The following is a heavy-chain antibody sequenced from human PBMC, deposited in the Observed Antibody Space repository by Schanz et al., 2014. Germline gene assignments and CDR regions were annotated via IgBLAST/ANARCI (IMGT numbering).Heavy chain of an antibody. J-gene: IGHJ4*02. D-gene: IGHD3-9*01. V-gene: IGHV3-64*04. CDR1: GFTFSSYA. CDR2: ITRSGGGT. Sequence: VQLVESGGYLVQPGGSLRLSCSASGFTFSSYAMHWVRQASGKGLEYVSAITRSGGGTYYSDSVKGRFTISRDNSKNTLYLQMNSLRAEDTAVYYCAKQIHYDILTVTRNWGQGTLVTVSS. CDR3: AKQIHYDILTVTRN.